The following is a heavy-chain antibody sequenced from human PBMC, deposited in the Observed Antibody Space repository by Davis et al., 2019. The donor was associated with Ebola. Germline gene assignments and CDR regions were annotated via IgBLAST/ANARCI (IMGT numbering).Heavy chain of an antibody. V-gene: IGHV3-23*01. Sequence: PGGSLRLSCAASGFTFSNYDMGWVRQVPGKGLEWVSGVYSAGSTYYADSVKGRFTISRDNSKNTLYLQMNSLRAEDTAVYYCARDPHTYYDFWSGILKGYYFDYWGQGTLVTVSS. J-gene: IGHJ4*02. CDR2: VYSAGST. CDR3: ARDPHTYYDFWSGILKGYYFDY. D-gene: IGHD3-3*01. CDR1: GFTFSNYD.